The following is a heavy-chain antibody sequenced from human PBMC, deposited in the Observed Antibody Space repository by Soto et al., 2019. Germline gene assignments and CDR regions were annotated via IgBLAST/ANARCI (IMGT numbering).Heavy chain of an antibody. V-gene: IGHV3-30*04. D-gene: IGHD3-16*02. CDR3: AKEYRSQAGPYYFDY. Sequence: GGSLRLSCAASGFTFSSYAMHWVRQAPGKGLEWVAVISYDGSNKYYADSVKGRFTISRDNSKNTLYLQMNSLRAEDTAVYYCAKEYRSQAGPYYFDYWGQGTLVTVSS. CDR2: ISYDGSNK. J-gene: IGHJ4*02. CDR1: GFTFSSYA.